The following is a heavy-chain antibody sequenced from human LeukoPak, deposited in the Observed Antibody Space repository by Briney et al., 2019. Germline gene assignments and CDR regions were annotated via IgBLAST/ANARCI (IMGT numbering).Heavy chain of an antibody. CDR3: ASYSSSWYRDYFDY. V-gene: IGHV4-61*02. Sequence: SETLSLTCTVSGGSISSSSYYWGWIRQPAGKGLEWIGRIYTSGSTNYNPSLKSRVTMSVDTSKNQFSLKLSSVTAADTAVYYCASYSSSWYRDYFDYWGQGTLVTVSS. CDR2: IYTSGST. J-gene: IGHJ4*02. D-gene: IGHD6-13*01. CDR1: GGSISSSSYY.